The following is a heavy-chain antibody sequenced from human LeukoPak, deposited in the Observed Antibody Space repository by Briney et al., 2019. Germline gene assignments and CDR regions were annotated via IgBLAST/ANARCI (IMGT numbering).Heavy chain of an antibody. V-gene: IGHV1-8*01. D-gene: IGHD3-3*01. J-gene: IGHJ4*02. Sequence: ASVKVSCKASGYTFTSYDINWVRQATGQGLEWMGWMNPNSGNTGYAQKFQGRVTMTRNTSISTAYMELSSLRSEDTAVYYCARSSYYDFWSGDPRTFDYWGQGTLVTVSS. CDR3: ARSSYYDFWSGDPRTFDY. CDR1: GYTFTSYD. CDR2: MNPNSGNT.